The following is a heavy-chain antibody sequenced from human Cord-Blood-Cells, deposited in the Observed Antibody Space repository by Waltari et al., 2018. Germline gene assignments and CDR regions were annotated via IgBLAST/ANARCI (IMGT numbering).Heavy chain of an antibody. CDR2: FDPEDGET. CDR1: GYTLTALS. CDR3: ATSLPYDYIWGSYRHGFDY. J-gene: IGHJ4*02. D-gene: IGHD3-16*02. Sequence: QVQLVLSGAEVKKPGAPVRVSCKVSGYTLTALSMHWVRQPPGPCFEWMGGFDPEDGETIYAQKFQGRVTMTEDTSTDTAYMELSSLRSEDTAVYYCATSLPYDYIWGSYRHGFDYWGQGTLVTVSS. V-gene: IGHV1-24*01.